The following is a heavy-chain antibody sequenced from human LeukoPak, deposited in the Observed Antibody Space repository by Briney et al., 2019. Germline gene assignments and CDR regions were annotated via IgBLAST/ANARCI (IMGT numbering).Heavy chain of an antibody. CDR3: ASLVTGIAAAGTPIEC. V-gene: IGHV3-21*01. D-gene: IGHD6-13*01. J-gene: IGHJ4*02. Sequence: GGSLRLTCAASGFTFSSYSMNWVRQAPGKGLEWVPSISSSSSYIYYADSVKGRFTISRDNAKNSLYLQMNSLRAEDTAVYYCASLVTGIAAAGTPIECWGQGTLVTVSS. CDR2: ISSSSSYI. CDR1: GFTFSSYS.